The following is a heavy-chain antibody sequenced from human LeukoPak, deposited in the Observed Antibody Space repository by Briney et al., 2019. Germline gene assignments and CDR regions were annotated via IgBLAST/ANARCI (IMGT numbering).Heavy chain of an antibody. CDR1: GGSISSSTYY. J-gene: IGHJ5*02. V-gene: IGHV4-39*07. CDR2: LSYSGKT. D-gene: IGHD6-13*01. CDR3: ARGSEQQLVAWFDP. Sequence: PSETLSLTCIISGGSISSSTYYWGWIRQPPGKGLEWIGTLSYSGKTYYNPSLKSRVTISIDTSKNQFSLKLSSVTAADTAVYYCARGSEQQLVAWFDPWGQGTLVTVSS.